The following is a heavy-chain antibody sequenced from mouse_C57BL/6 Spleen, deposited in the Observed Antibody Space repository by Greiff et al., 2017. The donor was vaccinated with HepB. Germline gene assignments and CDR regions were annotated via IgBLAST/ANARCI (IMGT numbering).Heavy chain of an antibody. CDR3: TRVVATDFDY. CDR2: IDPENGDT. D-gene: IGHD1-1*01. CDR1: GFNIKDDY. V-gene: IGHV14-4*01. Sequence: EVMLVESGAELVRPGASVKLSCTASGFNIKDDYMHWVKQRPEQGLEWIGWIDPENGDTEYASKFQGKATITADTSSNTAYLQLSSLTSEDTAVYYCTRVVATDFDYWGQGTTLTVSS. J-gene: IGHJ2*01.